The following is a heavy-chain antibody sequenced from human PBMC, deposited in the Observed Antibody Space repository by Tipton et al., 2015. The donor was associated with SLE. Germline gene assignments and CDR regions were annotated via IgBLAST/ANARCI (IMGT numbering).Heavy chain of an antibody. D-gene: IGHD3-3*01. CDR3: ANAAAFGMVIFHDYFDH. V-gene: IGHV3-9*01. Sequence: RSLRLSCAASGFTFDDHDMHWVRQIPGKGLEWVSGIGSNGHNTAYADSVKGRFTISRDNAKNFLYLQMNSLRGEDTALYYCANAAAFGMVIFHDYFDHWGLGTLVTVSS. CDR1: GFTFDDHD. CDR2: IGSNGHNT. J-gene: IGHJ4*02.